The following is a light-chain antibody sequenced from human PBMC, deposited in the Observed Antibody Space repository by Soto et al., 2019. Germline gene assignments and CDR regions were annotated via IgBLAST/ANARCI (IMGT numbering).Light chain of an antibody. CDR3: QQYKSHPWT. Sequence: DIQMTQSPSTLSASVGDGVTITCRASQTISGWLAWYQQRPGKAPKLLISDASSLRSGVPSRFRDSGSGTQFTLTISSLQPDDFGSYYLQQYKSHPWTFGHGTTVEV. CDR2: DAS. CDR1: QTISGW. J-gene: IGKJ1*01. V-gene: IGKV1-5*01.